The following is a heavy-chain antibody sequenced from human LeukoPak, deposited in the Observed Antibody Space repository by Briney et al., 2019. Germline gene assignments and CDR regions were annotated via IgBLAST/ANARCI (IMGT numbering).Heavy chain of an antibody. J-gene: IGHJ1*01. D-gene: IGHD3-16*01. CDR1: GDSIRSGSFH. Sequence: SETLSLTCSVYGDSIRSGSFHWIWIRPPAGLGLEGVGRIYITGSTDPNPSLQISVSMAVDKYNYQFTLKLTSATAADTAAYYYAKSWGYAANSLHIQHWGKAARV. CDR3: AKSWGYAANSLHIQH. CDR2: IYITGST. V-gene: IGHV4-61*02.